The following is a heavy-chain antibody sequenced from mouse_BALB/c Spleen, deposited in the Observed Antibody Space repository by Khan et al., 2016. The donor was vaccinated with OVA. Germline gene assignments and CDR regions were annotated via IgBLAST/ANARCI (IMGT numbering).Heavy chain of an antibody. CDR2: VDPFSAVT. V-gene: IGHV1S135*01. Sequence: VQLQQSGPELMKPGASVKISCKASGYSFTSCYIHWVMQSRGQSLEWIGYVDPFSAVTTYNQKFKGKATLTVDKSSSTAYIHLSNLTSEDSAVYYCTRHGYVAWFTYWGQGTLVTVSA. D-gene: IGHD2-2*01. CDR3: TRHGYVAWFTY. J-gene: IGHJ3*01. CDR1: GYSFTSCY.